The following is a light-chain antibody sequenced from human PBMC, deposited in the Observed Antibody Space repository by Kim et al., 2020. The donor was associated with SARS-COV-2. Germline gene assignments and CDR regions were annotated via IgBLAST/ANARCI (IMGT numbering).Light chain of an antibody. CDR3: AVWDDSLNGVV. CDR2: SNR. CDR1: RSNIGSNV. V-gene: IGLV1-44*01. Sequence: QSVVTQPPSVSRTPGQTVTISCSGGRSNIGSNVVNWYQQVPGTAPKLLIYSNRHRPSGVSDRFSGSRSGTLASLAISGLQSEDEADYYCAVWDDSLNGVVFGGGTQLTVL. J-gene: IGLJ2*01.